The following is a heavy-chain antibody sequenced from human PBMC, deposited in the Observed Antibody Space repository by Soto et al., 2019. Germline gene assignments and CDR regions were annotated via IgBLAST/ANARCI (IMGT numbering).Heavy chain of an antibody. J-gene: IGHJ4*02. D-gene: IGHD3-22*01. CDR3: ASGSGTSYYYDSSGYYPYYFDY. CDR2: INSDGSST. Sequence: GGSLRLSCAASGFTFSGYWMHWVRQAPGKGLVWVSRINSDGSSTSYADSVKGRFTISRDNAKNTLYLQMNSLRAEDTAVYYCASGSGTSYYYDSSGYYPYYFDYWGQGTLVTVSS. CDR1: GFTFSGYW. V-gene: IGHV3-74*01.